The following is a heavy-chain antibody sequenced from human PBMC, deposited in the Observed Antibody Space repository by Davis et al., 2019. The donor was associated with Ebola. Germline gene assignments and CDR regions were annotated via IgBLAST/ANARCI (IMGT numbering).Heavy chain of an antibody. Sequence: MPSETLSLTCTVSGGSVITSTYFWGWIRQPPGKGLEWIGNIYYSGTTYYNPSLKSRITISLETSKNQFSLSLSSVTAADTAIYYCARRSGRYFDWDYGMDVWGQGTTVTVSS. D-gene: IGHD3-9*01. J-gene: IGHJ6*02. CDR2: IYYSGTT. CDR3: ARRSGRYFDWDYGMDV. CDR1: GGSVITSTYF. V-gene: IGHV4-39*01.